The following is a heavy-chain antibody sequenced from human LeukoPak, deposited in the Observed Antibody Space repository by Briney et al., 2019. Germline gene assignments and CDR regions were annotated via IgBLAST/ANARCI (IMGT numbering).Heavy chain of an antibody. CDR3: AKDGGSIAAHVLDY. D-gene: IGHD6-25*01. CDR1: GFTFSSYS. Sequence: GGSLRLSCAASGFTFSSYSMNWVRQAPGKGLEWVSSISSSSSYIYYADSVKGRFTISRDNAKNSLYLQMNSLRAEDTAVYYCAKDGGSIAAHVLDYWGQGTLVTVSS. J-gene: IGHJ4*02. CDR2: ISSSSSYI. V-gene: IGHV3-21*04.